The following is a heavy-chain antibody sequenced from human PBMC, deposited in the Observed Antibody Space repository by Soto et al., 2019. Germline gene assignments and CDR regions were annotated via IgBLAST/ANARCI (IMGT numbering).Heavy chain of an antibody. Sequence: GASLKISCKGSEFSFTTYWIAWVRQMPGEGLKWMGIIYPDDSRTTYSPSLQGQVTISADKSINTAYLQWSSLKASDTAMYYCTRDLDYGGNSEDFDIWGQGTRVTVS. CDR1: EFSFTTYW. J-gene: IGHJ3*02. CDR3: TRDLDYGGNSEDFDI. V-gene: IGHV5-51*01. D-gene: IGHD4-17*01. CDR2: IYPDDSRT.